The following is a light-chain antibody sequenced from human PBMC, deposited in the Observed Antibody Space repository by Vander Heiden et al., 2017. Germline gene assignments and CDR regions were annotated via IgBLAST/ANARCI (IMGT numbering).Light chain of an antibody. CDR3: QQDYNFPHT. CDR2: AAS. J-gene: IGKJ2*01. Sequence: EIVMTQSPATLSLSPGESATLSCRASPSVSSSYLSWYQQKPGQAPRLLIYAASTRATGIPARFSGSGSGTDFTLTISSLQPEDFAVYYCQQDYNFPHTFGQGTKLEIK. V-gene: IGKV3D-7*01. CDR1: PSVSSSY.